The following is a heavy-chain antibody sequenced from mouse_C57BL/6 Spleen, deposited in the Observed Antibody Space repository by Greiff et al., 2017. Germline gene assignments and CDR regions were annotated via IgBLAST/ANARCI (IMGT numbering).Heavy chain of an antibody. CDR2: ISSGSSTI. V-gene: IGHV5-17*01. CDR3: AKDFYDGYYEGYFDY. Sequence: EVHLVESGGGLVKPGGSLKLSCAASGFTFSDYGMHWVRQAPEKGLEWVAYISSGSSTIYYADTVKGRFTISRDNAKNTLFLQMTSLRSEDTAMYYCAKDFYDGYYEGYFDYWGQGTTLTVSS. J-gene: IGHJ2*01. D-gene: IGHD2-3*01. CDR1: GFTFSDYG.